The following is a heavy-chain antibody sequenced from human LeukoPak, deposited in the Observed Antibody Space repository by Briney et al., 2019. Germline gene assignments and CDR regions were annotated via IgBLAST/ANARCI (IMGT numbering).Heavy chain of an antibody. V-gene: IGHV1-69*05. J-gene: IGHJ5*02. Sequence: SVKVSCKASGGPFSSYAISWVRQAPGQGLEWMGRIIPIFGTANYAQKFQGRVTITTDESTSTAYMELSSLRSEDTAVYYCARDAMVRGVRFSFDPWGQGTLVTVSS. CDR2: IIPIFGTA. D-gene: IGHD3-10*01. CDR1: GGPFSSYA. CDR3: ARDAMVRGVRFSFDP.